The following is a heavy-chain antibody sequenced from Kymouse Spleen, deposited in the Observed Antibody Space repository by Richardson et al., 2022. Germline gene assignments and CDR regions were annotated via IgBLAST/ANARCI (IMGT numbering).Heavy chain of an antibody. D-gene: IGHD6-19*01. J-gene: IGHJ6*02. CDR2: ISYDGSNK. V-gene: IGHV3-30*18. CDR1: GFTFSSYG. CDR3: ASYSSGLYYYYYYGMDV. Sequence: QVQLVESGGGVVQPGRSLRLSCAASGFTFSSYGMHWVRQAPGKGLEWVAVISYDGSNKYYADSVKGRFTISRDNSKNTLYLQMNSLRAEDTAVYYCASYSSGLYYYYYYGMDVWGQGTTVTVSS.